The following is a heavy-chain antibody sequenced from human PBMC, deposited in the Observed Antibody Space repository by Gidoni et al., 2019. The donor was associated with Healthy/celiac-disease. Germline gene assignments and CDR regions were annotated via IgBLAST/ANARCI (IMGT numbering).Heavy chain of an antibody. CDR1: GGSFSGYY. CDR3: ARGVITIFGVVINYYGMDV. V-gene: IGHV4-34*01. CDR2: INHSGST. J-gene: IGHJ6*02. D-gene: IGHD3-3*01. Sequence: QVQLQQWGAGLLKPSETRSLTCAVNGGSFSGYYWSWIRQPPGKGLEWIGEINHSGSTNYNPSLKRRVTISVDTSKNQFALKLSSVTAADTAVYYCARGVITIFGVVINYYGMDVWGQGTTVTVSS.